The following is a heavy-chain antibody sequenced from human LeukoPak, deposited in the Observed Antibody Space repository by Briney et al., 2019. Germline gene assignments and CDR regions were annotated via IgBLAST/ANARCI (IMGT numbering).Heavy chain of an antibody. J-gene: IGHJ3*02. D-gene: IGHD4-17*01. CDR3: AKDPNGDYIGAFDI. CDR2: ISGSGA. CDR1: KFNFHNYG. Sequence: GGSLRLSCTTPKFNFHNYGLTWVRQTPGKELEWVSSISGSGAQYAASVQGRFTISRDNSKNTLYLQMNSLRAEDTAVYYCAKDPNGDYIGAFDIWGQGTMVTVSS. V-gene: IGHV3-23*01.